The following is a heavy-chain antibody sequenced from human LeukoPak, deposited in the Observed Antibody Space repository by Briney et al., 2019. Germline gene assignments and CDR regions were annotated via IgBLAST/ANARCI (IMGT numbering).Heavy chain of an antibody. D-gene: IGHD4/OR15-4a*01. CDR1: GASITTYY. Sequence: SETLPLTCSASGASITTYYWSWIRQSPAKGLEWIGYIYYNGGTNYNPSLKSRVAISIDASKNQFSLRLTSVTAADTAVYYCARDNPANYFDPWGQGTLVTVSS. CDR2: IYYNGGT. V-gene: IGHV4-59*01. J-gene: IGHJ5*02. CDR3: ARDNPANYFDP.